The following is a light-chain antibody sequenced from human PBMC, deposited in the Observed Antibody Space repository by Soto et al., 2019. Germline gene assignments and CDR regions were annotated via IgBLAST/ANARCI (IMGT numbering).Light chain of an antibody. CDR2: DAS. J-gene: IGKJ5*01. V-gene: IGKV3-11*01. CDR3: QHRSNWT. Sequence: EIVLTQSPATLSLSPGERATLSCRASQSVSSYLAWYQQKPGQAPRLLIYDASNRATGIPARFSGSGSGTVFTLSISSLEPEDFAVYYCQHRSNWTFGQGTRLEIK. CDR1: QSVSSY.